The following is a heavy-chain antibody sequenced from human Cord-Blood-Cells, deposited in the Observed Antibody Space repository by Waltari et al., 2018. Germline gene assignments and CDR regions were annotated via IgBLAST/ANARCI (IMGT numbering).Heavy chain of an antibody. Sequence: QVQLQESGPGLVKPSETLSLTCTVSGGSLSSYYWSWIRQPAGKGLEWIGRIYTSGSTNYNPSLKSRVTMSVDTSKNQFSLKLSSVTAADTAVYYCARDWGIAAAGTWVGYYMDVWGKGTTVTVSS. J-gene: IGHJ6*03. V-gene: IGHV4-4*07. CDR3: ARDWGIAAAGTWVGYYMDV. CDR1: GGSLSSYY. CDR2: IYTSGST. D-gene: IGHD6-13*01.